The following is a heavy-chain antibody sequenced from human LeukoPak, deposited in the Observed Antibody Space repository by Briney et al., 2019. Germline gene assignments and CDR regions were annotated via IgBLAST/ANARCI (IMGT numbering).Heavy chain of an antibody. CDR3: ARDVGYCSSASCPPYCYFMDV. Sequence: GGSLRLSCAASGFTFSGYWMSWVRQAPGKGLEWVANIKQDGSEKYYVDSVKGRFTISRDNAKNSLFLQMNSLRAEDAAVYYCARDVGYCSSASCPPYCYFMDVWGKGTTVTVSS. J-gene: IGHJ6*03. CDR2: IKQDGSEK. CDR1: GFTFSGYW. V-gene: IGHV3-7*01. D-gene: IGHD2-2*01.